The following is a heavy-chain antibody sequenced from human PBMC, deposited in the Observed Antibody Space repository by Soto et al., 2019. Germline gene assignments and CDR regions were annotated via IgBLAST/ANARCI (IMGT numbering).Heavy chain of an antibody. D-gene: IGHD2-2*01. CDR3: VKDHRPYHLNFEF. Sequence: GGSLRLSCAASGFTFDTYWMNWDRQAPGKGPEWLSGINSDGTISSYADSVKGRFTISRDNSKSTVFLQMSSLRPDDTAIYYCVKDHRPYHLNFEFWCRGTLVIVSS. V-gene: IGHV3-74*01. CDR2: INSDGTIS. CDR1: GFTFDTYW. J-gene: IGHJ4*02.